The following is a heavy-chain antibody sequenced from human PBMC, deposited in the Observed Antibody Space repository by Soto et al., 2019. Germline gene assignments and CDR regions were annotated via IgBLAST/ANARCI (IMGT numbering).Heavy chain of an antibody. D-gene: IGHD3-3*01. CDR2: IKPKTDRGKKI. J-gene: IGHJ4*02. CDR3: SKAGQWYFWTASYFEH. CDR1: GLTFTNSC. Sequence: GGSLRRSWAASGLTFTNSCLSWLRQTPGKGLVWVGGIKPKTDRGKKIQYPTSGKGRFINSRDDSKDLLYLAMNSLKTDDTGFYYCSKAGQWYFWTASYFEHWGQGTPVTVSS. V-gene: IGHV3-15*01.